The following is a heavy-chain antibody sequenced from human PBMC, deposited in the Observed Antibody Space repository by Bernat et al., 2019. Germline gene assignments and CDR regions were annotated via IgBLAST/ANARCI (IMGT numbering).Heavy chain of an antibody. V-gene: IGHV3-43*01. CDR2: ISWDGGST. D-gene: IGHD3-3*01. Sequence: EVQLVESGGVVVQPGGSLRLSCAASGFTFDDYTMHWVRQAPGKGLEWVSLISWDGGSTYYADSVKGRFTISRDNSKNSLYLQMNSLRTEDTALYYCALSVGDFWSGYHEGFDYWGQGTLVTVSS. J-gene: IGHJ4*02. CDR1: GFTFDDYT. CDR3: ALSVGDFWSGYHEGFDY.